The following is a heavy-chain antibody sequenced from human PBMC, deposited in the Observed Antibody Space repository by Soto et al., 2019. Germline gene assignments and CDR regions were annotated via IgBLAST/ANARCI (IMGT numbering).Heavy chain of an antibody. CDR2: INHSGST. D-gene: IGHD6-19*01. J-gene: IGHJ4*02. CDR1: GGSISSGGYS. CDR3: ARGRGSGSMYWVKRDAAMDY. V-gene: IGHV4-39*07. Sequence: ASETLSLTCTVSGGSISSGGYSWNWIRQPPGKGLEWIGEINHSGSTNYNPSLKSRVTISLDTSKNQFSLKLSSVTAADTAVYYCARGRGSGSMYWVKRDAAMDYWGQGTLVTVSS.